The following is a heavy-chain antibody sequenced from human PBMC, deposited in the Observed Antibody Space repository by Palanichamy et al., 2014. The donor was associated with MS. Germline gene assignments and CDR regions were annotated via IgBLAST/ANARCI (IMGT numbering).Heavy chain of an antibody. Sequence: EEQLVESGGGLVQPGGSLRLSCAASGITFGDYWMHWVRQAPGKGLVCVSRINGDASIRDYADSVKGRFTISRDNAKNTLYLQMNSLRAEDTAVYYCGRFDRVGETGFQSWGQGTLVTVSS. V-gene: IGHV3-74*01. CDR2: INGDASIR. J-gene: IGHJ1*01. D-gene: IGHD1-26*01. CDR1: GITFGDYW. CDR3: GRFDRVGETGFQS.